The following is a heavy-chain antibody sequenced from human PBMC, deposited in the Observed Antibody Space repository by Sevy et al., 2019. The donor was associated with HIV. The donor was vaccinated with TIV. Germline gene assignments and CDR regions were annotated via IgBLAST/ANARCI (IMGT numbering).Heavy chain of an antibody. CDR1: GFTFSSYA. V-gene: IGHV3-23*01. CDR3: AKQRILYSGSYWKTFDY. CDR2: ISGSGGSP. D-gene: IGHD1-26*01. Sequence: GGSPRLSCAASGFTFSSYAMSWVRQAPGKGLEWVSAISGSGGSPYYADSVKGRFTISRDNSKNTLYLQMNSLRAEDTAVYYCAKQRILYSGSYWKTFDYWGQGTLVTVSS. J-gene: IGHJ4*02.